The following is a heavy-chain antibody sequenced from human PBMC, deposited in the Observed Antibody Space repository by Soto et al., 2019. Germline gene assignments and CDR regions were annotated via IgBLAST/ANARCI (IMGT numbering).Heavy chain of an antibody. J-gene: IGHJ6*04. D-gene: IGHD6-6*01. CDR2: LYNEGTT. V-gene: IGHV3-53*01. Sequence: EVELVESGGGLIQPGGSLRLSCVASGLTVSHNYMAWVPQAPEMGLELVSILYNEGTTYYAVSVKGRITISIDPYKNTLFLQTDSLRTEDTAVYYCLRPRPSAENHGMDVWGEGTTVAVSS. CDR1: GLTVSHNY. CDR3: LRPRPSAENHGMDV.